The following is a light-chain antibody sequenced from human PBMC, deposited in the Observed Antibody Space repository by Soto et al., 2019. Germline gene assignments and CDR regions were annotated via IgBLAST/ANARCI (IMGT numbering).Light chain of an antibody. J-gene: IGLJ1*01. V-gene: IGLV1-40*01. Sequence: QSVLTQPPSVSGAPGQRVTISCTGSSSNIGAGHDVHWYQQLPGTAPKLLMYANTNRPSGVPDRFSGSKSGTSASLAITGLQTEDEADYYCQSYDSSLSGSYVFGTGTKLTVL. CDR3: QSYDSSLSGSYV. CDR2: ANT. CDR1: SSNIGAGHD.